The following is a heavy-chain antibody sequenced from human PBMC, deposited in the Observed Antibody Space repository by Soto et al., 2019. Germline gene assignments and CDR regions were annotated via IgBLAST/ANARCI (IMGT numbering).Heavy chain of an antibody. CDR1: GGSISSTSYY. D-gene: IGHD1-1*01. CDR3: ARHRRETGTYAQPLDY. J-gene: IGHJ4*02. V-gene: IGHV4-39*01. CDR2: ISYGGST. Sequence: KTSETLSLTCTVSGGSISSTSYYWGWVRQPPEKGLEWIGAISYGGSTYHNPSLRSRVTIFVDTSKSQFSLDLTSVTAADTAVYYCARHRRETGTYAQPLDYWGQGALVTVPS.